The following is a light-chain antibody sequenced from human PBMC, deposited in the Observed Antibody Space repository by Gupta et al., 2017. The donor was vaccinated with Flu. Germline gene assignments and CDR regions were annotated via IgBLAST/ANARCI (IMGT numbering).Light chain of an antibody. Sequence: EIVLTQSPGTLSLSRGERATLSCRASQSVSSSYLAWYQQKPGQAPRLLIYGASRRATGIPDRFSGSGSGTDFTLTISRLEPEDFVVYYCQQYGSSPQTFGQGTKVEIK. CDR3: QQYGSSPQT. CDR2: GAS. V-gene: IGKV3-20*01. J-gene: IGKJ1*01. CDR1: QSVSSSY.